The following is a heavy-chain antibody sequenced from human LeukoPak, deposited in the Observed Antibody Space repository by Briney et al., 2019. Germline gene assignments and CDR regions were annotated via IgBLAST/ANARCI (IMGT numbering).Heavy chain of an antibody. Sequence: GGSLRLPCAASGFTFSSFAMHWVRQAPGKGLEWLAVVSYHGDDYYCADSVKGRFTISRDNSKDTLYLQMSSLRAEDTAIYYCARDSTYSYGPHYYYYMDVWGKGTTVTVSS. V-gene: IGHV3-30-3*01. J-gene: IGHJ6*03. CDR3: ARDSTYSYGPHYYYYMDV. D-gene: IGHD5-18*01. CDR1: GFTFSSFA. CDR2: VSYHGDDY.